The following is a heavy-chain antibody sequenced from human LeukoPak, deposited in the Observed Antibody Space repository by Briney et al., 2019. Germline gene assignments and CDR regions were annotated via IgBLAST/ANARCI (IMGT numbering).Heavy chain of an antibody. CDR2: ISSSSYI. Sequence: PGGSLRLSCAASGFTFSSYSMNWVRQAPGKGLEWVSSISSSSYIYYADPVKGRFTISRDNAKNSLYLQMNSLRAEDTAVYYCARDIDRWLQWEFDYWGQGTLVTVSS. CDR1: GFTFSSYS. V-gene: IGHV3-21*01. CDR3: ARDIDRWLQWEFDY. D-gene: IGHD5-24*01. J-gene: IGHJ4*02.